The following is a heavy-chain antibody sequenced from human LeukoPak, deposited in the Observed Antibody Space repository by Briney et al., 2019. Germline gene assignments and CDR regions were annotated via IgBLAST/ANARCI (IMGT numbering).Heavy chain of an antibody. Sequence: GASVKVSCKASGGTFSSYAINWVRQATGQGLEWMGWMNPNSGNTGYAQKFQGRVTITRNTSISTAYMELSSLRSEDTAVYYCARGKKAARPAGRYYYYMDVWGKGTTVTVSS. CDR1: GGTFSSYA. V-gene: IGHV1-8*03. D-gene: IGHD6-6*01. J-gene: IGHJ6*03. CDR2: MNPNSGNT. CDR3: ARGKKAARPAGRYYYYMDV.